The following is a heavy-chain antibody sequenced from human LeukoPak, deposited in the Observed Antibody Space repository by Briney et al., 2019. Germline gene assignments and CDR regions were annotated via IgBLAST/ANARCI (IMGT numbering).Heavy chain of an antibody. V-gene: IGHV4-59*01. CDR3: ARYTAMVPFDY. CDR1: GGSISSYY. J-gene: IGHJ4*02. CDR2: IYYSGST. D-gene: IGHD5-18*01. Sequence: SETLSLTCTVSGGSISSYYWSWIRQPPGKGLEWIGYIYYSGSTNYNPSLKSRVTISVDTSKNQSSLKLSSVTAADTAVYYCARYTAMVPFDYWGQGTLVTVSS.